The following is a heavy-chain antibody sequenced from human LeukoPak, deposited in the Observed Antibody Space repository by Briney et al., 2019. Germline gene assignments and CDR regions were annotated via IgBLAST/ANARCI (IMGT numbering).Heavy chain of an antibody. J-gene: IGHJ4*02. V-gene: IGHV1-8*01. CDR2: MNPNSGNT. CDR3: AGLSITMVRGVRSPSDY. CDR1: GYTFTSYD. Sequence: ASVKVSCKASGYTFTSYDINWVRQATGQGLEWMGWMNPNSGNTGYAQKFQGRVTMTRNTSISTAYMELSSLRSEDTAVYYCAGLSITMVRGVRSPSDYWGQGTLVTVSS. D-gene: IGHD3-10*01.